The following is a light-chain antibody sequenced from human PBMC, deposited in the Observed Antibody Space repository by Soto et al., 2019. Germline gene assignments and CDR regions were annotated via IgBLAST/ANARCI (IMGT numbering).Light chain of an antibody. Sequence: EVVLTQSPGTLSLSPGERATLSCRASQTININYLAWYQQKPGQAPRLLMSGASNRATGIPDRFSSSGSGTDFTLTINRLEPEDFAMYFCQQYNTSPRTFGQGTKVEVK. V-gene: IGKV3-20*01. J-gene: IGKJ1*01. CDR1: QTININY. CDR2: GAS. CDR3: QQYNTSPRT.